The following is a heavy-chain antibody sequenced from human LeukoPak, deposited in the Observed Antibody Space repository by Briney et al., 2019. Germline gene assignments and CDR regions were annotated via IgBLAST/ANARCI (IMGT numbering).Heavy chain of an antibody. CDR2: IYPRDSDI. Sequence: KDGESLKISCKGSGYNFTNYWIGWVRPMPGKGLEWMGIIYPRDSDIRYSPSFQGQVTISADKSISTAYLQWSSLKASDTAMYYCARLFRNYYDSSGRGRLDYWGQGTLVTVSS. D-gene: IGHD3-22*01. CDR3: ARLFRNYYDSSGRGRLDY. J-gene: IGHJ4*02. CDR1: GYNFTNYW. V-gene: IGHV5-51*01.